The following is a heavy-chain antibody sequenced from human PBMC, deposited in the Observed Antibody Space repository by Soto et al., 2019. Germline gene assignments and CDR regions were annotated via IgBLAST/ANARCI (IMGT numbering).Heavy chain of an antibody. Sequence: GGSLRLSCATSGFTFSTYWMTWVRQAPGKGLEWVASIKKDGSEKYYVDSVKGRFTISRDNAKNTLYQQMNSLRVEDTAVYYCARGAYMIRGIINYYFDYWGQGTLVTVSS. CDR3: ARGAYMIRGIINYYFDY. V-gene: IGHV3-7*04. CDR2: IKKDGSEK. CDR1: GFTFSTYW. J-gene: IGHJ4*02. D-gene: IGHD3-10*01.